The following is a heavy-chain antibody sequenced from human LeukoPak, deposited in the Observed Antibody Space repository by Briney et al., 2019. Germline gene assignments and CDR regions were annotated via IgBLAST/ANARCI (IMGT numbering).Heavy chain of an antibody. CDR3: TTSPQWLEN. CDR2: IQSETDGGTT. V-gene: IGHV3-15*01. J-gene: IGHJ4*02. Sequence: GGSLRLSCAASGFSFSHAWMTWVRQAPGKGLEWIGRIQSETDGGTTDYAAPVKGRFTISRDDSKNMLYLQMNSLKNEDKAVYYCTTSPQWLENWGQGTLVTVSP. CDR1: GFSFSHAW. D-gene: IGHD6-19*01.